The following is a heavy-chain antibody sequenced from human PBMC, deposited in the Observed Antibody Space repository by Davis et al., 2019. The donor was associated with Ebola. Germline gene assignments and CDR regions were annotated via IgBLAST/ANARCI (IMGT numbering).Heavy chain of an antibody. CDR2: IYPGDSDT. Sequence: PGGSLRLSCKGSGYSFTNHWIAWVRQMPGKGLEWMGIIYPGDSDTRYSPSLQGQVTISADKSISTAYLQWSSLKASDTAMYYCARVYCGGDCYSFDYWGQGTLVTVSS. V-gene: IGHV5-51*01. J-gene: IGHJ4*02. CDR3: ARVYCGGDCYSFDY. D-gene: IGHD2-21*02. CDR1: GYSFTNHW.